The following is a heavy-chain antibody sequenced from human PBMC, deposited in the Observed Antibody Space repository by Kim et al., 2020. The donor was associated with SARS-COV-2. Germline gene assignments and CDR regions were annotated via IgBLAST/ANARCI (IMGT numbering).Heavy chain of an antibody. Sequence: LKSRVTISVDKSKNQFSLKLSSVTAADTAVYYCARDRIAAAGTHNWFDPWGQGTLVTVSS. CDR3: ARDRIAAAGTHNWFDP. D-gene: IGHD6-13*01. J-gene: IGHJ5*02. V-gene: IGHV4-4*02.